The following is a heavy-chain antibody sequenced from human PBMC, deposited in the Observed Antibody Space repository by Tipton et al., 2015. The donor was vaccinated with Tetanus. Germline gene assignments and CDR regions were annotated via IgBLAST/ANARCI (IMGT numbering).Heavy chain of an antibody. V-gene: IGHV1-2*02. CDR1: GYTFTGYY. CDR2: IDPNSGGT. Sequence: QVQLVQSGAEMKKPGASVKVSCKASGYTFTGYYIYWVRQAPGQGLEWMGWIDPNSGGTVYAQKFQGRVTMTGDTSISTAYMELRSLRSDDTAVYYCARDRGDYIYYGMDVWGPGTTVTVS. D-gene: IGHD3-22*01. CDR3: ARDRGDYIYYGMDV. J-gene: IGHJ6*02.